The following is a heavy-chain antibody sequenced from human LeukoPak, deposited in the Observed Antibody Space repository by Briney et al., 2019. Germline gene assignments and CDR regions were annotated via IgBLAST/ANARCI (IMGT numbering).Heavy chain of an antibody. V-gene: IGHV4-39*01. CDR1: GGSISSSSYY. CDR3: ARRYCSGGSCYYFDY. Sequence: KPSETLSLTCTVSGGSISSSSYYWGWIRQPPGKGLEWIGSIYYSGSTYYNPSLKSRVTVSVDTSKNQFSLKLSSVTAADTAVYYCARRYCSGGSCYYFDYWGQGTLVTVSS. D-gene: IGHD2-15*01. CDR2: IYYSGST. J-gene: IGHJ4*02.